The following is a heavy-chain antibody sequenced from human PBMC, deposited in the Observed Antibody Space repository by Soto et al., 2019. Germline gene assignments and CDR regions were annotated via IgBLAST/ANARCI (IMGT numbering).Heavy chain of an antibody. D-gene: IGHD1-26*01. Sequence: ASVKVSCKASGYTFTSYAMHWVRQAPGQRLEWMGWINTDNGNTKNSQKFQGRVAITRDTSASTAYMELRSLRSDDTAVYYCARDKYSGTADTYYYGMDVWGQGTRVTV. V-gene: IGHV1-3*04. CDR1: GYTFTSYA. CDR2: INTDNGNT. CDR3: ARDKYSGTADTYYYGMDV. J-gene: IGHJ6*02.